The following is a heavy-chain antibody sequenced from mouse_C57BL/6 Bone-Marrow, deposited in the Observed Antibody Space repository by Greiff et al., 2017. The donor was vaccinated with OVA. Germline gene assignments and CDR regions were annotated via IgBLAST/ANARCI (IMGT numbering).Heavy chain of an antibody. V-gene: IGHV1-19*01. CDR1: GYTFTDYY. CDR3: ARSGYYGSLAY. D-gene: IGHD1-1*01. Sequence: VQLQQSAPVLVKPGASVKMSCKASGYTFTDYYMNWVKQSHGKSLEWIGVINPYNGGTSYNQKFKGKATLTVDKSSSTAYMELNSLTSEDSAVYYCARSGYYGSLAYWGQGTLVTVSA. J-gene: IGHJ3*01. CDR2: INPYNGGT.